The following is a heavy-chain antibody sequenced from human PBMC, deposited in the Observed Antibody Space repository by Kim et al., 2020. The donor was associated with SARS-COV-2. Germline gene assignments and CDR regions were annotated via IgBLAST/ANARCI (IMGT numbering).Heavy chain of an antibody. CDR1: GGSISSSSYY. CDR3: ASLGIVATIGEGIY. CDR2: IYYSGST. J-gene: IGHJ4*02. V-gene: IGHV4-39*01. D-gene: IGHD5-12*01. Sequence: SETLSLTCTVSGGSISSSSYYWGWIRQPPGKGLEWIGSIYYSGSTYYNPSLKSRVTISVDTSKNQFSLKLSSVTAADTAVYYCASLGIVATIGEGIYWGQGTLVTVSS.